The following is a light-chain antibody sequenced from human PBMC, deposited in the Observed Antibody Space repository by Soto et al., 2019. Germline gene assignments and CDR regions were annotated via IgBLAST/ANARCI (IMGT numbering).Light chain of an antibody. Sequence: DIQMTQSPSSLSESIGDRVIITCQASRAISNHLQWFHQKPGKAPKLLIYDASTLKTGVPSTFSAFGSATQFTLTISSLQPEHIGMYYCQQYDSLPFTFGRGTKVEIK. CDR1: RAISNH. V-gene: IGKV1-33*01. CDR2: DAS. CDR3: QQYDSLPFT. J-gene: IGKJ2*01.